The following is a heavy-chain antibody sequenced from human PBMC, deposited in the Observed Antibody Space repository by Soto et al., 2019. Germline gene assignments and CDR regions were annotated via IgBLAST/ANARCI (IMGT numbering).Heavy chain of an antibody. CDR3: ARMIVATISRWFDP. CDR2: IYYSGST. D-gene: IGHD5-12*01. J-gene: IGHJ5*02. CDR1: GGSISSSSYY. V-gene: IGHV4-39*01. Sequence: SETLSLTCTVSGGSISSSSYYWGWIRQPPGKGLEWIGSIYYSGSTYYNPSLKSRVTISVDTSKNQFSLKLSSVTAADTAVYYCARMIVATISRWFDPWGQGTLVTVS.